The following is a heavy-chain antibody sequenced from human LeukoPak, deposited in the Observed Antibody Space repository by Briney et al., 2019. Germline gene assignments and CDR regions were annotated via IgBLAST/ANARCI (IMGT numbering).Heavy chain of an antibody. CDR2: IYYSGST. D-gene: IGHD3-9*01. CDR1: GGSISSYY. CDR3: ARAETYYDILTGYYPVHLDY. J-gene: IGHJ4*02. Sequence: PSETLSLTYTVSGGSISSYYWSWIRQPPGKGLEWIGYIYYSGSTNYNPSLKSRVTISVDTSKNQFSLKLSSVTAADTAVYYCARAETYYDILTGYYPVHLDYWGQGTLVTVSS. V-gene: IGHV4-59*01.